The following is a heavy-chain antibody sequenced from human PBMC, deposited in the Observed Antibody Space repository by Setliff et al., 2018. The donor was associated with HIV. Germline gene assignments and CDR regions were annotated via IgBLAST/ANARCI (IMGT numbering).Heavy chain of an antibody. J-gene: IGHJ5*02. CDR2: ISGSGSRT. CDR1: GFTFSSHA. V-gene: IGHV3-23*01. Sequence: GGSLRLSCAASGFTFSSHAMSWVRQAPGKGLEWVSTISGSGSRTYYADSVKGRFTISRDNSKNTLYLQMSSLRAEDTAIYYCVKGQGFCSMTSCALDWFGPWGQGTLVTVSS. CDR3: VKGQGFCSMTSCALDWFGP. D-gene: IGHD2-2*01.